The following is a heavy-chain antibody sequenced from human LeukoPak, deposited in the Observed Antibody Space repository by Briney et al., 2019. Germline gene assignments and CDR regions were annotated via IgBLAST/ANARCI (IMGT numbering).Heavy chain of an antibody. CDR1: GGSISSGDYY. Sequence: SETLSLTCTVSGGSISSGDYYWRWIRQPPGKGREWIGYIYYSGRIYYNPSVKSRVTISVDTSKNQFSLKLSSVTAADTAVYYCARYLRKHDFWSGFDAFDIWGQGTMVTVSS. D-gene: IGHD3-3*01. CDR2: IYYSGRI. V-gene: IGHV4-30-4*08. J-gene: IGHJ3*02. CDR3: ARYLRKHDFWSGFDAFDI.